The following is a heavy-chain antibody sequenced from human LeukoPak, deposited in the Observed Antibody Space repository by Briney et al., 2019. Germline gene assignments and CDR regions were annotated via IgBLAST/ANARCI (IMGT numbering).Heavy chain of an antibody. D-gene: IGHD3-9*01. CDR1: GYTFTSYG. Sequence: ASVKVSCKASGYTFTSYGISWVRQAPGQGLEWMGWISAYNGNTNYAQKLQGRVTMTTDTSTSTAYMELRSLRSDDTAVYYCARDLLRYFDWAPPESFFDYWGQGTLVTVSS. CDR2: ISAYNGNT. J-gene: IGHJ4*02. V-gene: IGHV1-18*01. CDR3: ARDLLRYFDWAPPESFFDY.